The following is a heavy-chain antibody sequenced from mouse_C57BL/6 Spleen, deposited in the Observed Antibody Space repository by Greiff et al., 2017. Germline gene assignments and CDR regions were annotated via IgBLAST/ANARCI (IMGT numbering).Heavy chain of an antibody. V-gene: IGHV1-7*01. J-gene: IGHJ4*01. CDR3: AAGDYGSRGAMDY. CDR2: INPSSGYT. CDR1: GYTFTSYW. D-gene: IGHD1-1*01. Sequence: QVQLQQSGAELAKPGASVKLSCKASGYTFTSYWMHWVKQRPGQGLEWIGYINPSSGYTKYNQKFKDKATLTADKSSSTAYMQLSSLTYEDSAVYYCAAGDYGSRGAMDYWGQGTSVTVSS.